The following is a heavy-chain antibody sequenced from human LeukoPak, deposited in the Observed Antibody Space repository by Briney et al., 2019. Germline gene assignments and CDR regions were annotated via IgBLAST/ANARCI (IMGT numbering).Heavy chain of an antibody. CDR1: GDSVSSNSAA. D-gene: IGHD6-13*01. Sequence: SPTLSLTFAISGDSVSSNSAAWNWIRQSPSRGLEWLGRTYYRSKWYNDYAVSVKSRITINPDTSKNQFSLQLNSVTPEDTAVYYCARSFQGYSSSWYGWFDPWGQGTLVTVSS. V-gene: IGHV6-1*01. CDR3: ARSFQGYSSSWYGWFDP. J-gene: IGHJ5*02. CDR2: TYYRSKWYN.